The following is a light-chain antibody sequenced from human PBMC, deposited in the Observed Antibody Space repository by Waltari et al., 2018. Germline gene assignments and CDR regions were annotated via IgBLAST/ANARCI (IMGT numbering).Light chain of an antibody. V-gene: IGKV3-20*01. Sequence: EIVLTQSPGTLSLSPGQRATLSCRASQSVSGNNLAWDQQKPAQAPRLLIHGASNRATGIPDRFSGSGSGTDFTLTISRLEPEDFAVYYCQQYGRSWNTFGQGTKLEIK. CDR3: QQYGRSWNT. CDR1: QSVSGNN. CDR2: GAS. J-gene: IGKJ2*01.